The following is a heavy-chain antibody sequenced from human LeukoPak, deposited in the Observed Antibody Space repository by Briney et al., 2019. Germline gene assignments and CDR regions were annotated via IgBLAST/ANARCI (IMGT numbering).Heavy chain of an antibody. CDR1: SGSVSSSNYY. D-gene: IGHD4-23*01. V-gene: IGHV4-61*01. CDR3: ARQGDGGRAYDH. Sequence: SETLSLTCTVSSGSVSSSNYYWSWIRQPPGKGLEWVGFFSYNVHSDYNPSLKSRVTISVDTSKNQFSLRLTSVTAADTGVYYCARQGDGGRAYDHWGQGTQVTVSS. CDR2: FSYNVHS. J-gene: IGHJ4*02.